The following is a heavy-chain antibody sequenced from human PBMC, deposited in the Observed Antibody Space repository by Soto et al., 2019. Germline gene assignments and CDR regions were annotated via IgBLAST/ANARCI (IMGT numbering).Heavy chain of an antibody. CDR3: ARDQVVPAASFPYYYYYYRMDV. D-gene: IGHD2-2*01. CDR1: GFTFSSYG. CDR2: IWYDGSNK. Sequence: PGGSLRLSCAASGFTFSSYGMHWVRQAPGKGLEWVAVIWYDGSNKYYADSVKGRFTISRDNSKNTLYLQMNSLRAEDTAVYYCARDQVVPAASFPYYYYYYRMDVWGQGTTVTVSS. J-gene: IGHJ6*02. V-gene: IGHV3-33*01.